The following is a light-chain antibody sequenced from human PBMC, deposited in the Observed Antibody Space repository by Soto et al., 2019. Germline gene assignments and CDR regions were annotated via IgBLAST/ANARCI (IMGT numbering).Light chain of an antibody. CDR3: QQRSNWPLT. CDR1: QSVSSY. Sequence: EIVMTQSPATLSVYPGERASLXCRASQSVSSYFVWYQQTTGQAHRRLIAEASNRAQGSPARFSGSGSATDFTRTISSLEPEDFAVYYGQQRSNWPLTFGGGTKVDIK. V-gene: IGKV3-11*01. J-gene: IGKJ4*01. CDR2: EAS.